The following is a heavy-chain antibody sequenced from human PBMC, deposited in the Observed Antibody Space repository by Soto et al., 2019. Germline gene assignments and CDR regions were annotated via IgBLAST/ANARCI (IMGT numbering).Heavy chain of an antibody. V-gene: IGHV3-66*01. D-gene: IGHD3-16*01. CDR1: GFTVSSNY. J-gene: IGHJ4*02. CDR2: IYSGGST. CDR3: ARAPHGYGFGSYYDY. Sequence: GGSLRLSCAASGFTVSSNYMSWVRQAPGKGLEWVSVIYSGGSTYYADSVKGRFTISRDNSKNTLYLQMNSLRAEDTAVYYCARAPHGYGFGSYYDYWGQGTLVTVSS.